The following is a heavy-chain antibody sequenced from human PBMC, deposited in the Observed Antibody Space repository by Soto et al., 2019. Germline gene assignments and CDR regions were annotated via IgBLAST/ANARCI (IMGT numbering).Heavy chain of an antibody. J-gene: IGHJ4*02. V-gene: IGHV3-74*01. CDR2: ISSDGSST. D-gene: IGHD6-19*01. Sequence: EVQLVESGGGLVQPGGSLSLSCAASGFNFSSCWMHWVRQAPGKGLVWVSHISSDGSSTNYADSVKGRFTISRDNAKNTLYLQMNNMRPEDTAVYYCASLYRSAWARDYWGQGTMVTVSS. CDR3: ASLYRSAWARDY. CDR1: GFNFSSCW.